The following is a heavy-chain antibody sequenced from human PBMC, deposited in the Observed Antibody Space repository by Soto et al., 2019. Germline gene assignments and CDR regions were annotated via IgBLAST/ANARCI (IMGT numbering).Heavy chain of an antibody. J-gene: IGHJ6*02. CDR2: IYDKPIV. CDR3: TRDRGFGMDV. CDR1: GGSIRGGRYI. V-gene: IGHV4-31*03. Sequence: QVPLQESGPGLVKPSQTLSLTCNVSGGSIRGGRYIWNWIRQHPGKGVEWVGNIYDKPIVYYSPSLKSRIIISADRSKNQFPLRLVSVSAAETVMNYGTRDRGFGMDVWGQGTTVSVSS.